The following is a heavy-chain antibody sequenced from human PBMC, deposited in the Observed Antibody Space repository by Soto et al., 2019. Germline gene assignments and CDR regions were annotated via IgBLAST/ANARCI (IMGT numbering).Heavy chain of an antibody. D-gene: IGHD5-18*01. V-gene: IGHV4-61*01. CDR2: ISNSGST. CDR1: GGSVSSGSYY. Sequence: QVQLQESGPGLVKPSETLSLTCTVSGGSVSSGSYYWSWIRQPPGKGLEWIGYISNSGSTKYNPSLKSRVAISVDTSKNQFSLELSSVTAADTAVYYCARDGYISFDYLGQATLVTVSS. J-gene: IGHJ4*02. CDR3: ARDGYISFDY.